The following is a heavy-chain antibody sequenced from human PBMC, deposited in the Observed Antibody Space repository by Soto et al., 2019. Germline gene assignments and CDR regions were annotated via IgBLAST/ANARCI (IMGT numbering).Heavy chain of an antibody. V-gene: IGHV3-13*01. CDR1: GFTFSIYD. D-gene: IGHD3-22*01. Sequence: GGSLRLSCAASGFTFSIYDMHWVRQATGKGLEWVSAIGTAGDTYYPGSVKGRFTISRENAKNSLYLQMNSLRAGDTAVYYCARAYHYYDSSGYYYYFDYWGQGTLVTVSS. CDR2: IGTAGDT. J-gene: IGHJ4*02. CDR3: ARAYHYYDSSGYYYYFDY.